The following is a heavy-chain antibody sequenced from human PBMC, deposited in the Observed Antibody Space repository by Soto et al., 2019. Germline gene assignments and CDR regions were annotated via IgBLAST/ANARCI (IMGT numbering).Heavy chain of an antibody. D-gene: IGHD3-3*01. CDR1: GYPFTSYD. CDR3: ARFDFGVVTSDDY. J-gene: IGHJ4*02. V-gene: IGHV1-8*01. CDR2: MNPNSGNT. Sequence: GGSVKVYFKASGYPFTSYDINLVRQATGQGLEWMGWMNPNSGNTGYAQKFQGRVTMTRNTSISTAYMELSSLRSEDTAVYYCARFDFGVVTSDDYWGQGTMVTVSS.